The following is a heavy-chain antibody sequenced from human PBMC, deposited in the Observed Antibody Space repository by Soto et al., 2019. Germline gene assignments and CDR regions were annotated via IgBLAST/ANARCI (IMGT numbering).Heavy chain of an antibody. CDR2: IYYSGST. CDR1: SGSIDNVYW. CDR3: ARRGRYSSSWYDY. J-gene: IGHJ4*02. D-gene: IGHD6-13*01. V-gene: IGHV4-59*01. Sequence: SETLSLTCAVSSGSIDNVYWWSWIRQPPGKGLEWIGYIYYSGSTNYNPSLKSRVTISVDTSKNQFSLKLSSVTAADTAVYYCARRGRYSSSWYDYWGQGTLVTVSS.